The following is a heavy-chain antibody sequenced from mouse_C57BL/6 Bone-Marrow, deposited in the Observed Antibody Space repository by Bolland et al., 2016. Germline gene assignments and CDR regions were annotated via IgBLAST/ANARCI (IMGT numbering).Heavy chain of an antibody. Sequence: GSTYYNEKFKGKATLTVDKSSSTAYMLLSSLTSEDSAVYFCASTAGAMDYWGQGTS. CDR2: GST. V-gene: IGHV1-75*01. D-gene: IGHD1-2*01. CDR3: ASTAGAMDY. J-gene: IGHJ4*01.